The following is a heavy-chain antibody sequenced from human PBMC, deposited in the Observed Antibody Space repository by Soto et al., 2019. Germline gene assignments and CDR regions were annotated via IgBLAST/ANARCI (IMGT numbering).Heavy chain of an antibody. J-gene: IGHJ6*02. V-gene: IGHV5-51*01. Sequence: GESLKISCKGSGYSFTSYWIGWVRQMPGKGLEWMGIIYPGDSDTRYSPSFQGQVTISAVKSISTAYLQWSSLKASDTAMYYCARQRYSSSWSRYYYGMDVWGQGTTVTVSS. CDR3: ARQRYSSSWSRYYYGMDV. CDR1: GYSFTSYW. D-gene: IGHD6-13*01. CDR2: IYPGDSDT.